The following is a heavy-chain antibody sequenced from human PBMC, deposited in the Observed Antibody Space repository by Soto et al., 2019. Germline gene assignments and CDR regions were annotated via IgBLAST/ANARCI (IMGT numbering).Heavy chain of an antibody. Sequence: GGSLRLSCAASGFSFSYSNMHWVRKAPGKGLQWVARISKEGTFKYYADSVKGRFTISRDNSENILYLQINSLSAEDTAVYFCVKGSLPGDYERNFDSWGQGILVTVSS. J-gene: IGHJ4*02. CDR2: ISKEGTFK. CDR3: VKGSLPGDYERNFDS. CDR1: GFSFSYSN. V-gene: IGHV3-30*18. D-gene: IGHD4-17*01.